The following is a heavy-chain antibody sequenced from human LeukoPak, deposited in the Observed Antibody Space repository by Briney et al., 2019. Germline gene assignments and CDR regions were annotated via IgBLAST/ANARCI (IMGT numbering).Heavy chain of an antibody. Sequence: ASVKVSCKASGGTFSSYAISWVRQAPGQGLEWMGRIIPILGIANYAQKFQGRVTITADKSTSTAYMELSSLRSEDTAVYYCARWDYDILTGYQPSPDHRGQGTLVTVSS. CDR3: ARWDYDILTGYQPSPDH. D-gene: IGHD3-9*01. CDR1: GGTFSSYA. V-gene: IGHV1-69*04. CDR2: IIPILGIA. J-gene: IGHJ4*02.